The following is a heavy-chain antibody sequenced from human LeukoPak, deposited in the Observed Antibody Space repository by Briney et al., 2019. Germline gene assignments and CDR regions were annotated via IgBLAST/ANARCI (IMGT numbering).Heavy chain of an antibody. CDR2: ISSSSSTI. CDR1: GFTFSSYS. CDR3: ARDNYDYVWGSHRPHPD. Sequence: PGGSLRLSCAASGFTFSSYSMNWVRQAPGKGLEWVSYISSSSSTIYYADSVKGRFTISRDNAKNSLYLQMNSLRAEDTAVYYCARDNYDYVWGSHRPHPDWGQGTLVTVSS. V-gene: IGHV3-48*01. D-gene: IGHD3-16*02. J-gene: IGHJ4*02.